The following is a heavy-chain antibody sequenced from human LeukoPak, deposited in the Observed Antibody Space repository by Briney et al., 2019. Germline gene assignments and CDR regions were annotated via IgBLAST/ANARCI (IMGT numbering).Heavy chain of an antibody. CDR3: ARTYSSGWYSDYGMDV. V-gene: IGHV3-30*04. J-gene: IGHJ6*04. CDR1: GSTFSSYA. CDR2: ISYDGSNK. D-gene: IGHD6-19*01. Sequence: GGSLRLSCAASGSTFSSYAMRWVRQAPGKGLEWVAVISYDGSNKYYADSVKGRFTISRDNSKNTLYLQMNSLRAEDTAVYYCARTYSSGWYSDYGMDVWGKGTTVTVSS.